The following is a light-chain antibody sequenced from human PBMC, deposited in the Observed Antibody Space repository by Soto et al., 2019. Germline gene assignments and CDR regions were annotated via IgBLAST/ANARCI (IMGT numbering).Light chain of an antibody. J-gene: IGKJ1*01. CDR1: QSVNNY. Sequence: EIVLTQSPATLSLSPGERVTLSCRASQSVNNYLAWYQQNPGQAPRLLIYDVAKRAPGIPARFSGSGSGTDFTLTISRLEPEDVAVYYCQQYGISPRTFGQGTKVDIK. V-gene: IGKV3-11*01. CDR3: QQYGISPRT. CDR2: DVA.